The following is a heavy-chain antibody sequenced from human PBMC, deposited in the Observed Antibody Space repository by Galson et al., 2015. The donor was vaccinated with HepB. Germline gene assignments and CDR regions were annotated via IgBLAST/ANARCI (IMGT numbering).Heavy chain of an antibody. V-gene: IGHV3-23*01. D-gene: IGHD1-26*01. CDR3: ARVTVGALGGSFDY. Sequence: SLRLSCAASGFTFSSYAMSWVRQAPGKGLEWVSAISGSGGSTYYADSVKGRFTISRDNSKNTLYLQMNSLRAEDTAVYYCARVTVGALGGSFDYWGQGTLVTVSS. CDR1: GFTFSSYA. CDR2: ISGSGGST. J-gene: IGHJ4*02.